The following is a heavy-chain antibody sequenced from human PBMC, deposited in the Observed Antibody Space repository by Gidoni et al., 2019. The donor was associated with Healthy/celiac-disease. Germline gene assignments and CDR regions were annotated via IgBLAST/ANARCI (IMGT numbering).Heavy chain of an antibody. V-gene: IGHV1-2*04. CDR3: ARALEDDYVWGSYRSRLSYGMDV. Sequence: QVQLVQSGAEVKKPGASVTVSCKASGYTFTGYYMHWVRQAPGQGLEWMGWINPNSGGTNYAQKFQGWVTMTRDTSISTAYMELSRLRSDDTAVYYCARALEDDYVWGSYRSRLSYGMDVWGQGTTVTVSS. D-gene: IGHD3-16*02. CDR1: GYTFTGYY. CDR2: INPNSGGT. J-gene: IGHJ6*02.